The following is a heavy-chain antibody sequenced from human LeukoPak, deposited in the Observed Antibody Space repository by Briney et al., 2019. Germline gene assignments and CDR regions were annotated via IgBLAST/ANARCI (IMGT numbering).Heavy chain of an antibody. V-gene: IGHV3-11*01. CDR3: ARDSPDTYYYDSSGTTFDY. CDR2: ISSSGSTI. CDR1: GFTFSDYH. D-gene: IGHD3-22*01. J-gene: IGHJ4*02. Sequence: GGSLRLSCAVSGFTFSDYHMSWIRQAPGKGLEWVSYISSSGSTIYYADSVKGRFTISRDNAKNSLYLQMNSLRAEDTAVYYCARDSPDTYYYDSSGTTFDYWGQGTLVTVSS.